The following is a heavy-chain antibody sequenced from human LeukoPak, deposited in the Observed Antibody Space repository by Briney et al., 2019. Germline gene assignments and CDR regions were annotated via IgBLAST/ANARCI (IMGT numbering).Heavy chain of an antibody. CDR3: ARRGNSWPYYFDD. V-gene: IGHV4-38-2*01. CDR1: GYSISSGYH. D-gene: IGHD6-13*01. J-gene: IGHJ4*02. Sequence: KPSETLSLTCAVSGYSISSGYHWGWIRQPPGKGLEWIASIYHSGSTYYNPSLKSRVTISVDTSKNQFSLKLTSVTAANTAVYYCARRGNSWPYYFDDWGQGTLVTVSS. CDR2: IYHSGST.